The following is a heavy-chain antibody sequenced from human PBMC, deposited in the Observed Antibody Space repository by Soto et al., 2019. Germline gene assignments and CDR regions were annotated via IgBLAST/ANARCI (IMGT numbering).Heavy chain of an antibody. CDR3: TRGADGCDY. CDR2: IGTAGDT. V-gene: IGHV3-13*01. Sequence: EVQLVESGGDLVQPGGSLRLSCGASGFTFSSYDIHWVRQATGKGLEWVSGIGTAGDTYYAGSVKGRFIMSRENAKNSLYLQMNSLRDGDTAVYYCTRGADGCDYWGQGTLVTVTS. D-gene: IGHD6-19*01. CDR1: GFTFSSYD. J-gene: IGHJ4*02.